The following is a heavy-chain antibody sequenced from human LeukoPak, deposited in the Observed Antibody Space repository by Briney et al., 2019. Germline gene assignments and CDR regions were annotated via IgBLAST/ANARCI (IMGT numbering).Heavy chain of an antibody. D-gene: IGHD6-13*01. Sequence: GGSLRLSCAASGFTFSIYVMSWVRQAPGKGREWVSAISGGGGSAYYADSVKGRFTISRDNSKNTLYLQMSSLRAEDTAVYYCAKDPSSSWRINCFDPWGQGTLVTVSS. CDR2: ISGGGGSA. V-gene: IGHV3-23*01. CDR1: GFTFSIYV. J-gene: IGHJ5*02. CDR3: AKDPSSSWRINCFDP.